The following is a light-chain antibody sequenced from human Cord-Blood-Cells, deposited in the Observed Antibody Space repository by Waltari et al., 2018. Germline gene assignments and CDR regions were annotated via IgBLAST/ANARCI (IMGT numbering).Light chain of an antibody. CDR3: QQYGSSPRT. J-gene: IGKJ1*01. CDR1: QSVSSSY. V-gene: IGKV3-20*01. CDR2: GAS. Sequence: EIVLTQSPGTLSLSPGERATPSCRASQSVSSSYLAWYQQKPGPAPRLLIYGASSRATGIPDRFSGSGSGTDFTLTISRLEPEDFAVYYCQQYGSSPRTFGQGTKVEIK.